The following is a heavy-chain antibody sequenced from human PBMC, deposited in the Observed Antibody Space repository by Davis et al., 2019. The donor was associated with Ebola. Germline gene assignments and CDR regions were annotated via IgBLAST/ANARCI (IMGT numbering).Heavy chain of an antibody. Sequence: MPSETLSLTCSVSGGSVSSGNSYWSWIRQPPGKGLEWIGYIFYSGPTNYNPSLKSRVTISIDTSKRQFSLKLTSVTTADTAVYYCARARRGYCDRTSSHKGDYYYNMDVWGRGTTVTVSS. CDR3: ARARRGYCDRTSSHKGDYYYNMDV. D-gene: IGHD2-2*01. CDR2: IFYSGPT. CDR1: GGSVSSGNSY. V-gene: IGHV4-61*01. J-gene: IGHJ6*03.